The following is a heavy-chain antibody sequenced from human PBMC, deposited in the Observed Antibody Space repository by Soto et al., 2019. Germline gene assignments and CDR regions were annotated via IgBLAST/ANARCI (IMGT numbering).Heavy chain of an antibody. CDR2: IHYSGST. V-gene: IGHV4-31*03. CDR1: GGSISSGGYY. J-gene: IGHJ3*02. Sequence: PSETLSLTCTVSGGSISSGGYYWSWIRQHPGKGLEWIGYIHYSGSTFYNPSLKSRVTISVDTSKNQFSLKLSSVTAADTAVYYCARSYGDYKRDAFDIWGQGTMVTVSS. D-gene: IGHD4-17*01. CDR3: ARSYGDYKRDAFDI.